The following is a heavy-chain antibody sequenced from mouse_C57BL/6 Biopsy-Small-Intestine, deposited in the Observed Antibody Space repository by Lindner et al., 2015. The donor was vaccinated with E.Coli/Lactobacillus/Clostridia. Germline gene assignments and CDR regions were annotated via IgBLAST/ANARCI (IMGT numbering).Heavy chain of an antibody. CDR3: ATDGYDFDY. CDR2: INPYTGDT. J-gene: IGHJ2*01. D-gene: IGHD2-2*01. Sequence: VQLQESGPELVKPGASVKISCMASGYSFTDYFMNWVKQSHGMSLEWIGRINPYTGDTFYNQKFKDKATLTVDKSSNTAHMELRSLTSEDSALYYCATDGYDFDYWGQGTTLTVSS. V-gene: IGHV1-20*01. CDR1: GYSFTDYF.